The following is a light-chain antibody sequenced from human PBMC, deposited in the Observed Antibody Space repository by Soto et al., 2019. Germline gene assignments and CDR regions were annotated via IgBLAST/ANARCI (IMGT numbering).Light chain of an antibody. CDR2: DAS. V-gene: IGKV3-11*01. CDR3: QQHSNWPIT. J-gene: IGKJ5*01. CDR1: QSVTKY. Sequence: EIVSTPSPATMSLSPGSSATLSGRAIQSVTKYLVWYQQNTGQAPRLLISDASYRATGIPARFSGSGSGTDFTLNISRLETEDLALYYCQQHSNWPITFGQGTRLEIK.